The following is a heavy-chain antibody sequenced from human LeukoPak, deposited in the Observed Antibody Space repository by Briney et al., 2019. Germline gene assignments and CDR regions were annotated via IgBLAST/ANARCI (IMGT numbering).Heavy chain of an antibody. CDR2: MNPNSGNT. D-gene: IGHD4-23*01. CDR1: GYIFTNYD. Sequence: ASVKVSCKASGYIFTNYDINWVRQATGQGLEWMGWMNPNSGNTGYAQKFQGRVTMTRNTSISTAYMELSSLRSDDTAVYYCARQLRWDQYYFDYWGQGTLVTVSS. V-gene: IGHV1-8*01. J-gene: IGHJ4*02. CDR3: ARQLRWDQYYFDY.